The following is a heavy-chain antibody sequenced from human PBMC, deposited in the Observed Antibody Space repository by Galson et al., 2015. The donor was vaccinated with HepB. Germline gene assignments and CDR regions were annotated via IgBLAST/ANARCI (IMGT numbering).Heavy chain of an antibody. CDR1: GFTFSSYS. CDR2: ISSSSSYI. V-gene: IGHV3-21*01. D-gene: IGHD2-2*01. J-gene: IGHJ5*02. Sequence: SLRLSCAASGFTFSSYSMNWVRQAPGKGLEWVSSISSSSSYIYYADSVKGRFTISRDNAKNSLYLQMNSLRAEDTAVYYCARGGYCSSTSGYRVEFDPWGQGTLVTVSS. CDR3: ARGGYCSSTSGYRVEFDP.